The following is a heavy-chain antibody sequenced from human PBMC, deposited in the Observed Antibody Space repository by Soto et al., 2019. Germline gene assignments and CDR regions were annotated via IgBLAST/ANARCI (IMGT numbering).Heavy chain of an antibody. CDR1: GGTFSNYA. Sequence: QVQLVQSGAELKKPGSSVKVSCKASGGTFSNYAITWVRQAPGQGLEWLGRIIPIFGTTDYAQKFQGRVTITSDDATTTADMALGSLGLDDLAVYYCAKDGGREGYVGNWFAPWGQGTRVTVSS. J-gene: IGHJ5*02. CDR3: AKDGGREGYVGNWFAP. V-gene: IGHV1-69*15. CDR2: IIPIFGTT. D-gene: IGHD5-12*01.